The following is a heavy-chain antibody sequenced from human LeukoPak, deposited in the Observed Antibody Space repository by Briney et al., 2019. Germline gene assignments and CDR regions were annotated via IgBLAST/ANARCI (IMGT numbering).Heavy chain of an antibody. CDR1: GFTFSSYA. D-gene: IGHD1-1*01. CDR3: ARTGQVDY. V-gene: IGHV3-23*01. J-gene: IGHJ4*02. Sequence: GGSLRLSCAASGFTFSSYAMNWVRQAPGKGLEWVSGISGTGGNTYYVDSVKGRFTISRDNSKDTLYLQMNSLRAEDSAIYYCARTGQVDYWGQGTLVTVSS. CDR2: ISGTGGNT.